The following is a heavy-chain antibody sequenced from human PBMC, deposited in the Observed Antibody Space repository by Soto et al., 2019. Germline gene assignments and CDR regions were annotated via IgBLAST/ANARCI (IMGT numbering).Heavy chain of an antibody. CDR1: GYTFTGYF. V-gene: IGHV1-2*04. J-gene: IGHJ4*02. CDR2: INPNSGGT. D-gene: IGHD3-10*01. Sequence: ASVKVSCKASGYTFTGYFMHWVRQAPGQGLEWMGWINPNSGGTNYAQKFQGWVTMTRDTSISTAYMELSRLRSEDTAVYYCAGSMVRGVIVYWGQGTLVTVSS. CDR3: AGSMVRGVIVY.